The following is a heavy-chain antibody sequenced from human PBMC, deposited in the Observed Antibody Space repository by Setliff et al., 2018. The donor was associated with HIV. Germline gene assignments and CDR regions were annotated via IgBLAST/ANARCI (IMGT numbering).Heavy chain of an antibody. D-gene: IGHD3-10*01. Sequence: PSETLSLTCTVSGDSISGGSSYWSWIRQPAGKGLEWIGRIYTSGSTNYNPSLKSRVTMSVDTSQNQFSLKLRSVNAADTAVYYCARDWVTRSNYYGSGSPWYFDLWGRGILVTVSS. CDR2: IYTSGST. J-gene: IGHJ2*01. CDR3: ARDWVTRSNYYGSGSPWYFDL. V-gene: IGHV4-61*02. CDR1: GDSISGGSSY.